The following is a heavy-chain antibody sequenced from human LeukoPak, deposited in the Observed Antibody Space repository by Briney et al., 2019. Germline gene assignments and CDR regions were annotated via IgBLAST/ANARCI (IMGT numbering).Heavy chain of an antibody. CDR2: ISSSSTYI. CDR3: ARPIAAAGN. CDR1: GFTFSSYS. D-gene: IGHD6-13*01. J-gene: IGHJ4*02. V-gene: IGHV3-21*04. Sequence: GGSLRLSCAASGFTFSSYSMDWVRQAPGKGLEWVSSISSSSTYIYYADSVQGRFTISRGNAKKSLYLQMNSLRAEDTAVYYCARPIAAAGNGGQGTLVTVSS.